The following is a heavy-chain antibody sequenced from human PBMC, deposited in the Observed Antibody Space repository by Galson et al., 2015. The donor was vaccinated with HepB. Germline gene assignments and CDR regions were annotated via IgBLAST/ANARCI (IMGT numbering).Heavy chain of an antibody. D-gene: IGHD3-10*01. CDR2: IKSKTDGGTT. CDR3: TTEPRITMVRGD. V-gene: IGHV3-15*01. Sequence: SLRLSCAASGFTFSHAWMSWVRQAPGKGLEWVGRIKSKTDGGTTDYAAPVKGRFTISRDDSKNTLYLQMNSLKTEDTAVYYCTTEPRITMVRGDWGQGTLVTVSS. CDR1: GFTFSHAW. J-gene: IGHJ4*02.